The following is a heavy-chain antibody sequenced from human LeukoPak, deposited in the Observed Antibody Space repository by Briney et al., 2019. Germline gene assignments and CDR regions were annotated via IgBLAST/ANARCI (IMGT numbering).Heavy chain of an antibody. V-gene: IGHV3-23*01. D-gene: IGHD3-9*01. CDR3: AKDFLYDTLTGVGLSDY. CDR1: GFTFNIYA. CDR2: ISGSGDTT. Sequence: GGSLRLSRTASGFTFNIYAMTWVCQAPGKGLEWVSSISGSGDTTYYADSVKGRFTISRDNSKNTLYLQMNSLRAEDTAVYYCAKDFLYDTLTGVGLSDYWGQGTLVAVSS. J-gene: IGHJ4*02.